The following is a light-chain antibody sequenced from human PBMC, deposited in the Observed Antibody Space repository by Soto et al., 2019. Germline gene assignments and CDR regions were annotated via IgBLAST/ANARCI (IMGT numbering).Light chain of an antibody. Sequence: MKHSPATLSVSQMDIGTLSCMASQSINSNLAWYHQQPGQAPRPLIYAASTRATAVPDRFSGSGSGTDFTLTITSLQSDDFAVYFCQQYTYWPITFGQGTLLEI. CDR3: QQYTYWPIT. CDR1: QSINSN. J-gene: IGKJ5*01. CDR2: AAS. V-gene: IGKV3-15*01.